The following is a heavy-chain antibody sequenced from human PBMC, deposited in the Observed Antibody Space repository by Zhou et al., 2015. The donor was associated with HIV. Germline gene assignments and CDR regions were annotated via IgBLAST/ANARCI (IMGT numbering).Heavy chain of an antibody. Sequence: QVQLVQSGAEVKSPGSSVQVSCKASGGTFSGSDMSWVRQAPGQGLEWMGTITPMFQMETYADKFRARLTITVDKSTRVAYMELSSLTSDDAALYFCARSSVNHDNAFDLWGQGTKVIVS. CDR3: ARSSVNHDNAFDL. CDR1: GGTFSGSD. D-gene: IGHD3-22*01. V-gene: IGHV1-69*09. CDR2: ITPMFQME. J-gene: IGHJ3*01.